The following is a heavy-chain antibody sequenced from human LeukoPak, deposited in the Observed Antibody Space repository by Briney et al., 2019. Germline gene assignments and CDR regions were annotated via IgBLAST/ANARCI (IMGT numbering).Heavy chain of an antibody. D-gene: IGHD2-2*01. CDR1: VYTFTGYY. CDR2: INPNSGGT. CDR3: ARVNGCTSSTSCYANWFDP. J-gene: IGHJ5*02. Sequence: GASVKVSCKASVYTFTGYYMHWVRQAPGQGLEWMGWINPNSGGTNYAQKFQGWVTMTRDTSISTAYMELSRLRSDDTAVYYCARVNGCTSSTSCYANWFDPWGQGTLVTVSS. V-gene: IGHV1-2*04.